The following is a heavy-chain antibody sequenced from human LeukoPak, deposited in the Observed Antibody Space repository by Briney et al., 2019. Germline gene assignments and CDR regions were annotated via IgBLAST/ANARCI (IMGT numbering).Heavy chain of an antibody. CDR1: GYSFSNYG. CDR3: ARDSYYYGSDQEYYYGMDV. CDR2: ISGNNGNT. J-gene: IGHJ6*02. V-gene: IGHV1-18*04. D-gene: IGHD3-10*01. Sequence: ASVKVSCKTSGYSFSNYGINWVRQAPGQGLEWMGWISGNNGNTNYAENFQGRVTMTTDSSTTTAYMELRSLRSDDTAVYYCARDSYYYGSDQEYYYGMDVWGQGTTVTVSS.